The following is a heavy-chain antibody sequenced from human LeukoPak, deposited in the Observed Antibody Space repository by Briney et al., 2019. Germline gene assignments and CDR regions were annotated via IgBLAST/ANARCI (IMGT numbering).Heavy chain of an antibody. CDR3: ARTYSSSSWSLPY. CDR2: IYYSGST. D-gene: IGHD6-6*01. CDR1: GGSISSSAYH. Sequence: SETLSLTCTVSGGSISSSAYHWGWIRQPPGKGLEWIGSIYYSGSTYYNPSLKSQVTISVDTSKNQFSLKLSSVTAADTAVYYCARTYSSSSWSLPYWGQGTLVTVSS. J-gene: IGHJ4*02. V-gene: IGHV4-39*07.